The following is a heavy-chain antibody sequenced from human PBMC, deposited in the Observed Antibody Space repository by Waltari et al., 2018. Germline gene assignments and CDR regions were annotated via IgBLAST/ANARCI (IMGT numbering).Heavy chain of an antibody. CDR2: INHSGST. J-gene: IGHJ5*02. V-gene: IGHV4-34*01. Sequence: QVQLQTSGAGLLKPSETLSLTCAVYGGSFSGYSWCCLRQPPGKGLEWIGEINHSGSTNYNPSLKSRVTISVDTSKNQFSLKLSSVTAADTAVYYCARLTENEAGGDWFDPWGQGTLVTVSS. D-gene: IGHD3-16*01. CDR3: ARLTENEAGGDWFDP. CDR1: GGSFSGYS.